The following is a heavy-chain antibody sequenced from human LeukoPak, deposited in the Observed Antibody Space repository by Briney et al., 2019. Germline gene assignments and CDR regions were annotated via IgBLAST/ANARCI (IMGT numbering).Heavy chain of an antibody. CDR2: IKQDGSET. CDR3: VREGFYFFDF. J-gene: IGHJ4*01. V-gene: IGHV3-7*01. CDR1: GFTFTNNF. Sequence: GGSLRLSCAASGFTFTNNFMSWVRQVPGKGLEWVVNIKQDGSETTYADSVRGRFTIFRDNAKDSVYLQMNSLRAEDSATYYCVREGFYFFDFWGQGTLVTVSS.